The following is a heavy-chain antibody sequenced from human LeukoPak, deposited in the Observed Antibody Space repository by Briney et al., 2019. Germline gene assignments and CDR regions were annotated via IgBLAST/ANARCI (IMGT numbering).Heavy chain of an antibody. D-gene: IGHD4-23*01. CDR2: IIPILDIA. Sequence: SVKVSCKASGGTFSSYAISWVRQAPGQGLEWMGRIIPILDIANYAQKFQGRVTITADKSTSTAYMELSSLRSDDTAVYYCARDGETTVVTPRYFDYWGQGTLVTVSS. CDR3: ARDGETTVVTPRYFDY. V-gene: IGHV1-69*04. J-gene: IGHJ4*02. CDR1: GGTFSSYA.